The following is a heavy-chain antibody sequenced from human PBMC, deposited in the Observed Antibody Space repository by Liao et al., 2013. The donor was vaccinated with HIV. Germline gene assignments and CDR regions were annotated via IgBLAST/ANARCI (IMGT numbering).Heavy chain of an antibody. J-gene: IGHJ2*01. V-gene: IGHV4-61*02. CDR2: IYASGST. CDR3: ARGCTTTSCYFHWYFDL. CDR1: GGSISSGSYS. D-gene: IGHD2-2*01. Sequence: QVQLQESGPGLVKPSQTLSLTCTVSGGSISSGSYSWTWIRQPAGKGLEWIGHIYASGSTNYNPSLKSRVTISVDTSKNQFSLKVNSVTAADTAVYYCARGCTTTSCYFHWYFDLWGRGTLVTVSS.